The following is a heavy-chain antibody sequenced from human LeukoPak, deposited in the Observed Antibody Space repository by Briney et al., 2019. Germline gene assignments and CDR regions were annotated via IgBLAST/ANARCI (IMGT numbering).Heavy chain of an antibody. CDR3: ARATTYYYGSGSYNY. V-gene: IGHV3-23*01. CDR2: ISGSGGST. J-gene: IGHJ4*02. CDR1: GFTFSSHA. Sequence: GGSLGLSCAASGFTFSSHAMSWVRQAPGKGLEWVSAISGSGGSTYYADSVKGRFTISRDNSKNTLYLQMNSLRAEDTAVYYCARATTYYYGSGSYNYWGQGTLVTVSS. D-gene: IGHD3-10*01.